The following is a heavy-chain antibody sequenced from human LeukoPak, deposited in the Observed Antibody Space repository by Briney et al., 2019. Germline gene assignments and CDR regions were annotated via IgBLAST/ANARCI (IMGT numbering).Heavy chain of an antibody. CDR2: ITWNGDKT. Sequence: GGSLRLSCTASGFKFDDYDMSWVRQVPGQGLEWVSGITWNGDKTGYADSVRGRFAISRDNTKKSLYLQMSSLRAEDTALYYCARDRMRFSYGQSDSFDIWGRGTVVTVSS. J-gene: IGHJ3*02. CDR3: ARDRMRFSYGQSDSFDI. D-gene: IGHD5-18*01. CDR1: GFKFDDYD. V-gene: IGHV3-20*04.